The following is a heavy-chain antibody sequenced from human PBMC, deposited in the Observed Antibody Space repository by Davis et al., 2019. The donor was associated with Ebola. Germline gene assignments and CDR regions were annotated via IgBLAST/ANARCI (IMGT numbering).Heavy chain of an antibody. J-gene: IGHJ4*02. Sequence: GESLKISCKISGYIFTIYWINWVRQVPGKGLQWMGMIDPADLQINYSPTFQDHFTISIDKSIGTAYLEWSSLRASDSAIYFCARQDYWGQGTLVTVSA. CDR2: IDPADLQI. CDR3: ARQDY. V-gene: IGHV5-10-1*01. CDR1: GYIFTIYW.